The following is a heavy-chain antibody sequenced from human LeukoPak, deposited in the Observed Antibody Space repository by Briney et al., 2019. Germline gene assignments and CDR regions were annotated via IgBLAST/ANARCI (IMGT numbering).Heavy chain of an antibody. V-gene: IGHV3-23*01. D-gene: IGHD5-18*01. CDR3: AKARAGGYNYGPFDH. CDR1: GFTFRLYG. Sequence: GGSLRLSCAASGFTFRLYGMNWVRQAPGKGLEWASAVSGGGETTTYTDSVKGRFTISRDNSKNTVYLQMNSLSAEDTAVYYCAKARAGGYNYGPFDHWGQGTLVTVSS. CDR2: VSGGGETT. J-gene: IGHJ4*02.